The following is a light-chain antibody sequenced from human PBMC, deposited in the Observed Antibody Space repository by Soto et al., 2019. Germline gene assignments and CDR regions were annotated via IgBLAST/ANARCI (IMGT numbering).Light chain of an antibody. CDR3: QQYDNLPLT. V-gene: IGKV1-33*01. CDR2: DAS. CDR1: QDISNY. J-gene: IGKJ5*01. Sequence: DIQMTQSPSSLSSSVGDRVTITCRAIQDISNYLNWYQQKPGKAPKLLIYDASNLETGVPSRFSGSGSGTDFTFTISSLQPEDIATYYCQQYDNLPLTFGGGTRLEIK.